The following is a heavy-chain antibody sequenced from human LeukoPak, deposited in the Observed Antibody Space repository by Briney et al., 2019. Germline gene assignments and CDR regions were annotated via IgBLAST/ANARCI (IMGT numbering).Heavy chain of an antibody. J-gene: IGHJ4*02. V-gene: IGHV3-30*02. Sequence: GGSLRLSCTASGFTFSSTGMHWVRQAPGKGLEWVSYIRYDGNNKYYGDSVKDRLTVSRDNSKNTLYLQMNSLRVEDTAVYYCARTYNPDYWGQGTLVTVSS. D-gene: IGHD1-14*01. CDR3: ARTYNPDY. CDR1: GFTFSSTG. CDR2: IRYDGNNK.